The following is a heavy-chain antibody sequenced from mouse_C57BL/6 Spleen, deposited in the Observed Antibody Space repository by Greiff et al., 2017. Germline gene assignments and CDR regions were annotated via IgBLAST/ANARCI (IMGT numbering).Heavy chain of an antibody. D-gene: IGHD1-1*01. Sequence: QVQLQQSGPGLVQPSQSLSITCTVSGFSLTSYGVHWVRQSPGKGLEWLGVIWRGGSTDYNAAFMSRLSITKDNSKSQVFFKMNSLQADDTAIYYCAKNEEEYDGSSWFADWGQGTLVTVSA. V-gene: IGHV2-5*01. J-gene: IGHJ3*01. CDR1: GFSLTSYG. CDR3: AKNEEEYDGSSWFAD. CDR2: IWRGGST.